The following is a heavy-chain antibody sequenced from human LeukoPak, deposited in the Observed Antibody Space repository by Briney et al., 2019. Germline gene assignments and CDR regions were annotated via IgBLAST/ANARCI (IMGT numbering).Heavy chain of an antibody. J-gene: IGHJ4*02. CDR3: ARAVGGVVPAANSPSLFDY. Sequence: GGSLRLSCAASGFTFSSYSMNWVRQAPGKGLEWVSSISSSSSYIYYADSVKGRFTISRDNAKNSLYLKMNSLRAEDTAVYYCARAVGGVVPAANSPSLFDYWGQGTLVTVSS. CDR2: ISSSSSYI. CDR1: GFTFSSYS. V-gene: IGHV3-21*01. D-gene: IGHD2-2*01.